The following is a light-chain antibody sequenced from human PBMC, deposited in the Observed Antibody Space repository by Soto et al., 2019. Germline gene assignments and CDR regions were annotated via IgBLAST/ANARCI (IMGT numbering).Light chain of an antibody. CDR1: QSVRGNF. J-gene: IGKJ3*01. V-gene: IGKV3-20*01. CDR3: QQYGALPVT. Sequence: EVVLTQSPGTLSLSPGEGATLSCRASQSVRGNFLAWYQQKPGQAPRLLIYSVSSRATGIPDRFSGSGSGTDFTLTISRLEPEDFAVYYCQQYGALPVTFGPGITVDIK. CDR2: SVS.